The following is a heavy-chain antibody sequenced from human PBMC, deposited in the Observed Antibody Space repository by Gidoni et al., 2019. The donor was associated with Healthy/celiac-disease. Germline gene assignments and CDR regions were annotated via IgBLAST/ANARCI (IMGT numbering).Heavy chain of an antibody. CDR1: GGSIRSGSYY. V-gene: IGHV4-30-4*01. J-gene: IGHJ5*02. CDR3: ARADYGSGTYYNWFDP. D-gene: IGHD3-10*01. Sequence: QVLLQESGPGLVKPSQTLSLTCTFSGGSIRSGSYYWGWIRQPPGKGLEWIGYIYHGGSTYYNPSLKSRVSTSIDTSKNQFSLKLSSVTAADTAVYFCARADYGSGTYYNWFDPWGQGTLVTVSS. CDR2: IYHGGST.